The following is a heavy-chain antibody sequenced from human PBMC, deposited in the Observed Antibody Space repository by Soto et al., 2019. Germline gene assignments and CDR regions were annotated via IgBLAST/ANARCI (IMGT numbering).Heavy chain of an antibody. CDR3: ARDRNRDGYRDY. D-gene: IGHD5-12*01. J-gene: IGHJ4*02. CDR2: IIPIFGTA. CDR1: GGTFSSYA. Sequence: QVQLVQSGAEVKKPGSSVKVSCKASGGTFSSYAISWVRQAPGQGLEWMGGIIPIFGTANYAQKFQGRVTITGDESTSTGYMELSSLGSEDTAVYYCARDRNRDGYRDYWGQGTLVTVSS. V-gene: IGHV1-69*12.